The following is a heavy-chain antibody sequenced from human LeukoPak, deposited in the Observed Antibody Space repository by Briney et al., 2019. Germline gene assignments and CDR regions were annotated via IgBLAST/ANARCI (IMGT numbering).Heavy chain of an antibody. J-gene: IGHJ2*01. CDR1: GFRLDNYA. V-gene: IGHV3-9*01. D-gene: IGHD3-9*01. CDR2: ISWDSKNV. Sequence: GGSLRLSCEASGFRLDNYAMHWVRQAPGKGLEWVSGISWDSKNVAYAESVKGRFTISRDNAKGSLYLQMDSLRAEDTALYYCTRRLVAGATGYFDLWGRGTLVTVS. CDR3: TRRLVAGATGYFDL.